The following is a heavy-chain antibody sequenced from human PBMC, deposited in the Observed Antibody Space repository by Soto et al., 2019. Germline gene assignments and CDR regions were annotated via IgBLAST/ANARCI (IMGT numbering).Heavy chain of an antibody. CDR2: ISGSGDTT. CDR1: GFTFSNYA. J-gene: IGHJ4*02. CDR3: AQKRYYGAFDY. V-gene: IGHV3-23*01. D-gene: IGHD3-3*01. Sequence: PGGSLRLSCTASGFTFSNYAMTWVRQAPGKGLEWVSTISGSGDTTYYADSVKGRFTISRDNSKNTLYLQMNSLRAEDTAVYDCAQKRYYGAFDYWGQGTLVTVSS.